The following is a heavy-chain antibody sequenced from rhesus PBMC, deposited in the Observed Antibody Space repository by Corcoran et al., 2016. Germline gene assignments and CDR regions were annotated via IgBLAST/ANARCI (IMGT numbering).Heavy chain of an antibody. CDR3: ARDGGHTVTPEYFEF. CDR1: GGSISSNY. Sequence: QLQLQESGPGLVKPSETLSLTCAVSGGSISSNYWSWIRQPPGKGLEWIGRTPGGGGSTYSNPPLKSRVTSSTATSKNQFSLKLSSVTAADTAVYYCARDGGHTVTPEYFEFWGQGVLVTVSS. J-gene: IGHJ1*01. V-gene: IGHV4-173*01. CDR2: TPGGGGST. D-gene: IGHD4-23*01.